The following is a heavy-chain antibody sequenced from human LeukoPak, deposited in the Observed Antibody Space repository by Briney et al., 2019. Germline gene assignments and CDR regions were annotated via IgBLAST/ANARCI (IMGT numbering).Heavy chain of an antibody. V-gene: IGHV4-59*08. CDR2: IYYSGST. D-gene: IGHD1-26*01. J-gene: IGHJ4*02. CDR1: GGSISSYY. Sequence: PSETLSLTCTVSGGSISSYYWSWIRQPPGKGLEWIGYIYYSGSTNYNPSLKRRVTISVDTSKNQFSLKLSSVTAADTAVYYCARHKGATTYYFDYWGQGTLVTVSS. CDR3: ARHKGATTYYFDY.